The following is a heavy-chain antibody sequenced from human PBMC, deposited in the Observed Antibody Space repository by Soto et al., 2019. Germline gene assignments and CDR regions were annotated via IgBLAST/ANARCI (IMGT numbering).Heavy chain of an antibody. CDR1: GGSISSGGYY. CDR3: ARRHSSSPGNWFDP. J-gene: IGHJ5*02. D-gene: IGHD6-6*01. V-gene: IGHV4-31*03. CDR2: IYYSGST. Sequence: PSETLSLTCTVSGGSISSGGYYWSWIRQHPGKGLEWIGYIYYSGSTYYNPSLKSRVTISVDTSKNQFSLKLSSVTAADTAVYYCARRHSSSPGNWFDPWGQGTLVTVS.